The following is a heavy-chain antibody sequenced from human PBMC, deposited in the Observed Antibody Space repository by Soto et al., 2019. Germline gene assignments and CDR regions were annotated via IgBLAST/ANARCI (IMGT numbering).Heavy chain of an antibody. V-gene: IGHV1-3*01. CDR1: GYTFTSYA. D-gene: IGHD3-22*01. Sequence: ASVKVSCKASGYTFTSYAMHWVRQAPGQRLEWMGWINAGNGNTKYSQKFQGRVTITRDTSASTAYMELSSLRSEDTAVYYCARDSSGYYYRDYYYGMDVWGQGTTVTVSS. CDR3: ARDSSGYYYRDYYYGMDV. J-gene: IGHJ6*02. CDR2: INAGNGNT.